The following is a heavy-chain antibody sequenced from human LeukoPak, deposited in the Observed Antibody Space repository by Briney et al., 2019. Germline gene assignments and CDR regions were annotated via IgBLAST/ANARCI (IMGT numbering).Heavy chain of an antibody. D-gene: IGHD4-17*01. CDR2: INPNSGGT. CDR1: GYTFTGYY. V-gene: IGHV1-2*02. Sequence: GASVKVSCKAFGYTFTGYYMHWVRQAPGQGLEWMGWINPNSGGTNYAQKFQGRVTMTRDTSISTAYMELSRLRSDDTAVYYCARDPATVTTDYYYYMDVWGKGTTVTVSS. J-gene: IGHJ6*03. CDR3: ARDPATVTTDYYYYMDV.